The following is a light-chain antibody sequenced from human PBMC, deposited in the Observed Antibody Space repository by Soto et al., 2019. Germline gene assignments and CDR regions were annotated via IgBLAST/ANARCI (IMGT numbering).Light chain of an antibody. CDR3: QSYDSSLSGLW. Sequence: QSVLTQPPSVSGAPGQRVTISCTGSSSNIGAGYDVHWYQQLPGTAPKLLIYGNSNRPSGVPDRFSGSKSGTSASLAITGLQAEDEADYYCQSYDSSLSGLWIGGGTKLTVL. J-gene: IGLJ2*01. CDR1: SSNIGAGYD. CDR2: GNS. V-gene: IGLV1-40*01.